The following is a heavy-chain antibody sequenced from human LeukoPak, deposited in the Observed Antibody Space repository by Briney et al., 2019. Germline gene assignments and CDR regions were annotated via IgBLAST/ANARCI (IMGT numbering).Heavy chain of an antibody. D-gene: IGHD1-1*01. J-gene: IGHJ4*02. CDR2: INWSGGST. Sequence: GGSLRLSCAASGFTFSTYAMSWVRQAPGKGLEWVAGINWSGGSTGYADPLRGRFTISRDNAKNSVYLQMNSLRAEDTAVYYCARGIGLERRYFQFDYWGQGILVTVSS. CDR3: ARGIGLERRYFQFDY. V-gene: IGHV3-20*04. CDR1: GFTFSTYA.